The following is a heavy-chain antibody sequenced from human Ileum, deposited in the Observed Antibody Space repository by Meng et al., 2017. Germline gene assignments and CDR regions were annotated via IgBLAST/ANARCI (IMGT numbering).Heavy chain of an antibody. J-gene: IGHJ3*02. CDR2: IHHNGGA. D-gene: IGHD6-6*01. CDR1: GGSIRSDNYF. CDR3: AREVNIAADSDGFDI. V-gene: IGHV4-31*03. Sequence: EESGPGLVKPSQTLSLTCTVSGGSIRSDNYFWSWIRQVPGKGLEWIAYIHHNGGAYYNPSLKSRVTISVDTSKNQFSLSLISVTAADTAVYFCAREVNIAADSDGFDIWGLGTMVTVSS.